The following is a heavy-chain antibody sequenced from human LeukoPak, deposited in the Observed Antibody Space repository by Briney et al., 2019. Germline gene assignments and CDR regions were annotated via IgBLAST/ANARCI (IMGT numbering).Heavy chain of an antibody. CDR2: IYYSGST. V-gene: IGHV4-39*01. J-gene: IGHJ4*02. CDR1: GGSISSSSYY. Sequence: PSETLSLTCTVSGGSISSSSYYWGWIRQPPGKGLEWIGSIYYSGSTYSNPSLQSRVTISVDTSKNQFSLKLSSVTAADTAVYYCARRADYYDSSGYYSAWFDYWGQGTLVTVSS. D-gene: IGHD3-22*01. CDR3: ARRADYYDSSGYYSAWFDY.